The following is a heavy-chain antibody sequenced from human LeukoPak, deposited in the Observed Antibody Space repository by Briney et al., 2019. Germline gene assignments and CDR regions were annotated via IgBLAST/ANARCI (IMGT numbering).Heavy chain of an antibody. CDR1: GFTFTNAW. V-gene: IGHV3-15*01. J-gene: IGHJ4*02. CDR2: IKSKGDGETT. D-gene: IGHD3-10*01. Sequence: GFLRLSCAASGFTFTNAWMTWVHQAPGKGLEWVGRIKSKGDGETTDYAAPVKGRFGMSRDDSKATMYLQMYSLEAEDTAVYYCTTDLGLTMIRGVIVYWGQGALVTVSS. CDR3: TTDLGLTMIRGVIVY.